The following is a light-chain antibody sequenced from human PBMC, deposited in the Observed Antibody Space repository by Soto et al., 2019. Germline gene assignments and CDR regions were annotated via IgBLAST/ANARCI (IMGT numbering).Light chain of an antibody. CDR2: WAS. V-gene: IGKV4-1*01. J-gene: IGKJ1*01. CDR3: QQYYSTPPT. Sequence: DIVKTQSPDSLAVSMGERATINCKSSQSVLYSSNNENYLAWYQQRPGQPPKLLIFWASTRKSGVPDRFSGSGSGTDFTLTISSLQAEDVAVYYCQQYYSTPPTFGQGTKVEIK. CDR1: QSVLYSSNNENY.